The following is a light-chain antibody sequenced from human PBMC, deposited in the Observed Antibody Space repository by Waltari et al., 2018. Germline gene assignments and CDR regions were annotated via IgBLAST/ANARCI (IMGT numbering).Light chain of an antibody. CDR2: GKN. J-gene: IGLJ6*01. CDR3: NSRDSSGNHNV. Sequence: SSELTQDPAVSVALGQPVRITCQGDSLRRYYASWYQQKPGQAPVLVIYGKNNRPSGIPDRFSGSSSGNTASLTITGAQAEDEADYYCNSRDSSGNHNVFGSGTKVTVL. CDR1: SLRRYY. V-gene: IGLV3-19*01.